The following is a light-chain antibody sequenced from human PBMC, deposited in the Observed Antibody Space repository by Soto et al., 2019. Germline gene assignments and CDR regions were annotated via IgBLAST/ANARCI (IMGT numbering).Light chain of an antibody. V-gene: IGKV3-20*01. CDR2: GAS. CDR1: QSVRNSF. CDR3: QQYGNSPYT. J-gene: IGKJ2*01. Sequence: EIVLTQSPGTLSLSPGERATLSCRASQSVRNSFLAWYQQKPRQAPRLLIYGASGRDTGIPDRFSGSGSGTDFTLTISRLEPEDFAVYYCQQYGNSPYTFGQGTKLEI.